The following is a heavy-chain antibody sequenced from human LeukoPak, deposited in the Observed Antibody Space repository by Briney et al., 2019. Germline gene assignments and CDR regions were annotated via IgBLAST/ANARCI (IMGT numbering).Heavy chain of an antibody. CDR3: ARVVTMIVVAYPDAFDI. V-gene: IGHV3-11*04. CDR1: GFTFSDYY. J-gene: IGHJ3*02. D-gene: IGHD3-22*01. Sequence: GGSLRLSCAASGFTFSDYYMSWIRQAPGKGLEWVSYISSSGSTIYYADSVKGRFTISRDNAKNSLYLQMNSLRAEDTAVYYCARVVTMIVVAYPDAFDIWGQGTMVTVSS. CDR2: ISSSGSTI.